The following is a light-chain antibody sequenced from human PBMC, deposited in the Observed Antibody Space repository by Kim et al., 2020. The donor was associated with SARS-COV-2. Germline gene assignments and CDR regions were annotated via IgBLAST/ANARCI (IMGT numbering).Light chain of an antibody. CDR3: QSYDATNQV. CDR1: SGNIASNF. J-gene: IGLJ3*02. Sequence: NFMLPQPHSVSDSPGKTVTISCTRSSGNIASNFVQWYQQRPGSSPTIVIYEDYQRPSGVPDRFAGSIDRSANSASLTISGLKTEDEADYYCQSYDATNQVFGGGTQLTVL. V-gene: IGLV6-57*01. CDR2: EDY.